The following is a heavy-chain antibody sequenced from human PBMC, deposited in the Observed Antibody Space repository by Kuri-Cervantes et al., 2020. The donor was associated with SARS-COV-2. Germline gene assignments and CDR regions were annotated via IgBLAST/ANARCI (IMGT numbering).Heavy chain of an antibody. D-gene: IGHD5-18*01. CDR3: ARGYSYEPDYYYYGMDV. CDR1: GFTFSSYD. CDR2: IGTAGDT. V-gene: IGHV3-13*04. J-gene: IGHJ6*01. Sequence: GESLKISCAASGFTFSSYDMHWVRQATGKGLEWVSAIGTAGDTYYPGSVKGRFTISRENAKNSLYLQMNSLRAGDTAVYYCARGYSYEPDYYYYGMDVWGQGSTITFSS.